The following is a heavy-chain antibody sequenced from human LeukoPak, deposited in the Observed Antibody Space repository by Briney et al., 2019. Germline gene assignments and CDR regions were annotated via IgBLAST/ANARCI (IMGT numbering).Heavy chain of an antibody. CDR2: IIPIFGTA. V-gene: IGHV1-69*13. Sequence: SVKVSCKASGGTFSSYAISWVRQAPGQGLEWMGGIIPIFGTANYAQKFQGRVTITADESTSTAYMELSSLRSEDTAVYYCARSRLAARPDYFDYWGQGTLVTVSS. CDR1: GGTFSSYA. D-gene: IGHD6-6*01. CDR3: ARSRLAARPDYFDY. J-gene: IGHJ4*02.